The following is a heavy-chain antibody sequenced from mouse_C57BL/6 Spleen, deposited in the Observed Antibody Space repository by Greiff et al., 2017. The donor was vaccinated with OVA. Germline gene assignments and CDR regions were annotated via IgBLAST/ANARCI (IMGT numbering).Heavy chain of an antibody. CDR3: ARPGDDYEGAMDY. Sequence: EVKLMESGGDLVKPGGSLKLSCAASGFTFSSYGMSWVRQTPDKRLEWVATISSGGSYTYYPDSVKGRFTISRDNAKNTLYLQMSSLKSEDTAMYYCARPGDDYEGAMDYWGQGTSVTVSS. CDR2: ISSGGSYT. CDR1: GFTFSSYG. J-gene: IGHJ4*01. V-gene: IGHV5-6*01. D-gene: IGHD2-4*01.